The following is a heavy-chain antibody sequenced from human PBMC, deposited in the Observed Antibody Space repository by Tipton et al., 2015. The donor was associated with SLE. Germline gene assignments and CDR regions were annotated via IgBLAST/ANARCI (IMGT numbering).Heavy chain of an antibody. D-gene: IGHD3-10*01. J-gene: IGHJ5*02. CDR1: GDSISSYY. CDR2: IIHSGVT. CDR3: ARGEGYYGSGSYQGWFDP. V-gene: IGHV4-34*01. Sequence: AGLVKPSETLSLTCIVSGDSISSYYWSWIRQPPGKGLEWIAEIIHSGVTNYNPSLKSRVTISVDTSKNQFSLKLDSVTAADTAVYYCARGEGYYGSGSYQGWFDPWGQGTLVTVSS.